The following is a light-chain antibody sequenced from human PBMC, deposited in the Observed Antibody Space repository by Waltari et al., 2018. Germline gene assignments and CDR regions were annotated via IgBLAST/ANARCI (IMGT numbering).Light chain of an antibody. CDR1: QIISSN. J-gene: IGKJ5*01. CDR2: GAS. Sequence: EIVMTQSPATLSVSPGERATLSCRASQIISSNLAWYQQKPGQAPRLRICGASTRATGIPARFSGSGSETEFTLTISSLQSEDFAVYYCQQYNNWPPITFGQGTRLETK. CDR3: QQYNNWPPIT. V-gene: IGKV3-15*01.